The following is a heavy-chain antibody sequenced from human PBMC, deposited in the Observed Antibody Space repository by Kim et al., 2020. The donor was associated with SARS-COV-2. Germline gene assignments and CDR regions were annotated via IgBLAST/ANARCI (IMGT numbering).Heavy chain of an antibody. J-gene: IGHJ3*02. CDR1: GFTFSSYG. V-gene: IGHV3-30*18. CDR2: ISYDGSNK. CDR3: AKQGPQAYAFDI. Sequence: GGSLRLSCAASGFTFSSYGMHWVRQAPGKGLEWVAVISYDGSNKYYADSVKGRFTISRDNSKNTLYLQMNSLRAEDTAVYYCAKQGPQAYAFDIWVQGT.